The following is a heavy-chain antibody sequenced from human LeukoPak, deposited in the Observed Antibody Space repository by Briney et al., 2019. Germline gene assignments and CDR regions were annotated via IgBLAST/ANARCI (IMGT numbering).Heavy chain of an antibody. D-gene: IGHD2-8*01. J-gene: IGHJ4*02. CDR1: GGSMRSYS. V-gene: IGHV4-59*01. Sequence: PSESLSLTCTVSGGSMRSYSWSWIRLPPGKGLEWIGYIYYSGSTNYNPYLKSRVTISVDTSKNQFSLKLSSVTAADTAVYFCARTAVSSTNAHFDYWGQGTLVTVSS. CDR2: IYYSGST. CDR3: ARTAVSSTNAHFDY.